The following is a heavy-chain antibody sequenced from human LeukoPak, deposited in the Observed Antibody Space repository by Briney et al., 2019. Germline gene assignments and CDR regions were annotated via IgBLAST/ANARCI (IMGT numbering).Heavy chain of an antibody. CDR2: ISSSGSTI. D-gene: IGHD3-22*01. J-gene: IGHJ6*02. CDR3: ARDYPITTTYYYYGMDV. Sequence: GGSLRLSCAASGFTFSSYSMNWVRQAPGKGLEWVSSISSSGSTIYYADSVKGRFTISRDNAKNSLYLQMNSLRAEDTAVYYCARDYPITTTYYYYGMDVWGQGTTVTVSS. V-gene: IGHV3-21*04. CDR1: GFTFSSYS.